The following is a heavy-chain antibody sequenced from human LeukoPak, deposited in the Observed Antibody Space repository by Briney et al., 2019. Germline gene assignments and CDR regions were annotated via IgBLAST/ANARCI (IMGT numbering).Heavy chain of an antibody. CDR2: IYYSGST. J-gene: IGHJ4*02. V-gene: IGHV4-59*01. D-gene: IGHD5-18*01. Sequence: SETLSLTCTVSGGSISSYYWSWIRQPPGKGLEWIGYIYYSGSTNYNPSLKSRVTISVDTSKNLFSLKLSSVTAADTAVYYCARVKIQLWFGFDYWGQGTLVTVSS. CDR1: GGSISSYY. CDR3: ARVKIQLWFGFDY.